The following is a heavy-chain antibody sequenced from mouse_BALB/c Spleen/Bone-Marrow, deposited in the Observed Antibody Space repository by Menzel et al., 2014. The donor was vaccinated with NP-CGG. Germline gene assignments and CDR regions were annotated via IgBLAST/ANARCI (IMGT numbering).Heavy chain of an antibody. CDR1: GFTFSSFG. D-gene: IGHD4-1*01. J-gene: IGHJ2*01. CDR3: TRGGNWDDFDS. V-gene: IGHV5-17*02. CDR2: ISSGSSTI. Sequence: EVQGAESGGGLVQPGGSRKLSCAASGFTFSSFGMHWVRQAPEKGLEWVAYISSGSSTIFYADTVKGRFTVSRDNPKNTLFLQMTSLRSEDTAMYFCTRGGNWDDFDSWGQGTTLTVSS.